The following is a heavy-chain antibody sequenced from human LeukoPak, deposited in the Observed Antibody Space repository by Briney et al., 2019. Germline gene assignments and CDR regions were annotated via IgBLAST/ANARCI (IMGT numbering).Heavy chain of an antibody. J-gene: IGHJ6*03. V-gene: IGHV4-61*02. CDR1: GGSISSGSYY. CDR3: ARAAKAGGFGEPPKYYYYYYYMDV. CDR2: IYTSGST. D-gene: IGHD3-10*01. Sequence: SETLSLTCTVSGGSISSGSYYWSWIRQPAGKGLEWIGRIYTSGSTNYNPSLKSRVTISVDTSKNQFSLKLSSVTAADTAVYYCARAAKAGGFGEPPKYYYYYYYMDVWGKGTTVTISS.